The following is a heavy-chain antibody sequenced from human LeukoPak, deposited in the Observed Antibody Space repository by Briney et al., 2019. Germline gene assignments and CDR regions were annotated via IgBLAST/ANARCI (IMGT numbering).Heavy chain of an antibody. J-gene: IGHJ4*02. D-gene: IGHD3-3*01. Sequence: GGSLRLSCAASGFTFDDYGMSWVRQAPGKGLEWVSAISGSGGSTYYADSVKGRFTISRDNSKNTLYLQMNSLRAEDTAVYYCAKAQILEWLLYRYYFDYWGQGTLVTVSS. CDR1: GFTFDDYG. CDR3: AKAQILEWLLYRYYFDY. V-gene: IGHV3-23*01. CDR2: ISGSGGST.